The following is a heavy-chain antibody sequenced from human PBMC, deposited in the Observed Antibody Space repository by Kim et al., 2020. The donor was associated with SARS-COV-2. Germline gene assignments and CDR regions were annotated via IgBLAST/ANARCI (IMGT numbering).Heavy chain of an antibody. J-gene: IGHJ5*02. CDR1: GGSISSYY. Sequence: SETLSLTCTVSGGSISSYYWSWIRQPPGKGLEWIGYIYYSGSTNYNPSLKSRVTIPVDTSKNQFSLKLSSMNAADTAVDYCARAELRWVGREAVWFGELLSPRFDPWGQGTLVTVSS. CDR2: IYYSGST. V-gene: IGHV4-59*01. D-gene: IGHD3-10*01. CDR3: ARAELRWVGREAVWFGELLSPRFDP.